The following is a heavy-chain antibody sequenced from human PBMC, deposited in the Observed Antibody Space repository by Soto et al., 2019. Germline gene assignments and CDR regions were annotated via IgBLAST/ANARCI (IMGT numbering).Heavy chain of an antibody. Sequence: EVQLVESGGGLVKPGGSLRLSCAASGFTFSAYTMNWVRQAPGKGLEWVSSISSSSGHIYYAESVKGRFTISRDNAKNSLYLQINSLRGEDTAVYYCAREGLKYSNSFDYWGQGTLVTVSS. CDR2: ISSSSGHI. V-gene: IGHV3-21*04. CDR1: GFTFSAYT. D-gene: IGHD6-6*01. J-gene: IGHJ4*02. CDR3: AREGLKYSNSFDY.